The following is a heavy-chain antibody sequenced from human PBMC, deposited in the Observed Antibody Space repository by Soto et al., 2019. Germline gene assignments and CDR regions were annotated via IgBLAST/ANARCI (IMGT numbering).Heavy chain of an antibody. CDR1: GFSFGDYA. V-gene: IGHV3-49*03. CDR2: IRSKVYGGTI. CDR3: TRDGFQITYFDYRYYGLDV. J-gene: IGHJ6*02. D-gene: IGHD3-16*01. Sequence: PGGSLRLSCRGSGFSFGDYAINWFRQSPGKGLECVGFIRSKVYGGTIEYAASVKGRFSISRDDSKSIAYLQMNSLRTDDTAVYYCTRDGFQITYFDYRYYGLDVWGPGTTVTVSS.